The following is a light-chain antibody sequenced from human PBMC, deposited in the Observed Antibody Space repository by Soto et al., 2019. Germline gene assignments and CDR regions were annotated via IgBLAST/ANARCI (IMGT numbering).Light chain of an antibody. CDR1: KNDMGVYD. Sequence: QSVLTQPPSASGSPGQSVTISCTGTKNDMGVYDVVSWYQHHPGKAPRLLIYSNDQRPSGVPDRLSGSKSGTSASLAISGLHSEDEADYYCATWDESPNGYVFGTGTKVTVL. CDR3: ATWDESPNGYV. CDR2: SND. V-gene: IGLV1-44*01. J-gene: IGLJ1*01.